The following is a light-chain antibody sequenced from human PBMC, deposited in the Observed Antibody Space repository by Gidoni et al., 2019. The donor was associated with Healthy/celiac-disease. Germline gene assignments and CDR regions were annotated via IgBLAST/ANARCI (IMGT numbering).Light chain of an antibody. J-gene: IGKJ1*01. CDR1: QSVSSSY. Sequence: EIVLTPSPGTLSLSPGERATLPCRASQSVSSSYLAWYQQKPGQAPRLLIYGASSRATGIPDRFSGSGSGTDFTLTISRLEPEDFAVYYCQQYGSSLGWTFGQGTKVEIK. CDR2: GAS. V-gene: IGKV3-20*01. CDR3: QQYGSSLGWT.